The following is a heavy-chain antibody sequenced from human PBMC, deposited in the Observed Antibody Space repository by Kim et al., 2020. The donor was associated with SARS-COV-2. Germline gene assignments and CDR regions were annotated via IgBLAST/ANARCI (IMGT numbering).Heavy chain of an antibody. J-gene: IGHJ4*02. D-gene: IGHD2-21*01. V-gene: IGHV3-30*02. CDR2: NK. Sequence: NKYDADSVKGRFTISRDNSKNTLYLQMNSLRAEDTAVYYCAKAYSYYFDYWGQGTLVTVSS. CDR3: AKAYSYYFDY.